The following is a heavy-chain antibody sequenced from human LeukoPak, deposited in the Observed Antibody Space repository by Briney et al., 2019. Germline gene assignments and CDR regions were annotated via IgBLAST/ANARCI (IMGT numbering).Heavy chain of an antibody. CDR3: AKDHYSNYATPYYMDV. V-gene: IGHV3-23*01. J-gene: IGHJ6*03. CDR1: GFTFSSYA. D-gene: IGHD4-11*01. Sequence: GGSLRLSCAASGFTFSSYAMSWVRQAPGKGLEWVSAISASGGSTYYADSVKGRFTISRDNSKNTLYLQMNSLRAEDTAVYYCAKDHYSNYATPYYMDVWGKGTTVTVSS. CDR2: ISASGGST.